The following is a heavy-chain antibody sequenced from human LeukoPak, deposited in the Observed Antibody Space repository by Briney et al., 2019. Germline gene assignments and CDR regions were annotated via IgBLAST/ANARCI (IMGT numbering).Heavy chain of an antibody. CDR2: IYTSGST. Sequence: SETLSLTCTVSGGSISSYYWSWIRQPAGKGLEWIGRIYTSGSTNYNPSLKSRVTMSVDTSKNQFSLKLSSVTAADTAVYYCARVILLKYSSSSDNHYYYMDVWGKGTTVTVSS. D-gene: IGHD6-6*01. CDR3: ARVILLKYSSSSDNHYYYMDV. CDR1: GGSISSYY. J-gene: IGHJ6*03. V-gene: IGHV4-4*07.